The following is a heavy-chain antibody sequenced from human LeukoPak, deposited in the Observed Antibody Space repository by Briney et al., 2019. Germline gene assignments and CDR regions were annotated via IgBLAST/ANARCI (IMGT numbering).Heavy chain of an antibody. J-gene: IGHJ4*02. CDR1: GFTVSSNY. Sequence: PGGSLRLSCAASGFTVSSNYMSWVRQAPGKGLEWVSVIYSGGSTYYADSVKGRFTISRDNSKNTLYLQMNSLRAEDTAVYYCASGLRDSSAYLALDYWGQGTLVTVSS. V-gene: IGHV3-53*01. CDR2: IYSGGST. CDR3: ASGLRDSSAYLALDY. D-gene: IGHD3-22*01.